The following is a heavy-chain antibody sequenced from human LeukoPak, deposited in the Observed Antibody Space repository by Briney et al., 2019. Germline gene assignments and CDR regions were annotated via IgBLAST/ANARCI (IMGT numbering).Heavy chain of an antibody. D-gene: IGHD5-18*01. J-gene: IGHJ4*02. Sequence: PGGSLRLSCAASGFTFSSYAMHWVRQAPGKGLEYVSAISSNGGSTYYANSVKGRFTISRDNSKNTLYLQMGGLRAEDMAVYYCARGGRGYSLSDFDYWGQGTLVTVSS. CDR1: GFTFSSYA. CDR2: ISSNGGST. V-gene: IGHV3-64*01. CDR3: ARGGRGYSLSDFDY.